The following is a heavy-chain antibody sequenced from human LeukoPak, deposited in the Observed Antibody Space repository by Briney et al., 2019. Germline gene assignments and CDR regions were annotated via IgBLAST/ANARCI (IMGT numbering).Heavy chain of an antibody. D-gene: IGHD5-24*01. J-gene: IGHJ6*02. V-gene: IGHV3-7*01. Sequence: GGSLRLSCAASGFTFSSYWMSWVRQAPGKGLEWVANIKQDGSEKYYVDSVKGRFTISRDNAKNSLYLQMNSLRAEDTAVYYCARDGFYKYYYYYGMGVWGQGTTVTVSS. CDR3: ARDGFYKYYYYYGMGV. CDR1: GFTFSSYW. CDR2: IKQDGSEK.